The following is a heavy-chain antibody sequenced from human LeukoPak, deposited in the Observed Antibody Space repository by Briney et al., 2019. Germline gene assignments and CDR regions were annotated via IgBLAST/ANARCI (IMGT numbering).Heavy chain of an antibody. J-gene: IGHJ3*02. CDR2: ISSSSSYI. D-gene: IGHD2-8*01. V-gene: IGHV3-21*01. Sequence: PGGSLRLSCAASGFTFSSYSMNWVRQAPGKGLEWVSSISSSSSYIYYADSVKGRFTISRDNAKNSLYLQMDSLRAEDTAVYYCARGDQTLGVLQDAFDIWGQGTMVTVSS. CDR3: ARGDQTLGVLQDAFDI. CDR1: GFTFSSYS.